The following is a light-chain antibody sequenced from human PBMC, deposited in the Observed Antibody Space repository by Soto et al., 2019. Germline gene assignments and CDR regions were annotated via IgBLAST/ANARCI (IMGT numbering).Light chain of an antibody. CDR2: AAS. CDR1: QHISTW. J-gene: IGKJ2*01. Sequence: DIQMTQSPSSVSASLGDRVTITWRASQHISTWLVWYQQKPGKAPQLLIYAASSLLTGVPSRFSGSGAGTDVSLSSSSLQLEDSATYYCQQANSFPFTFGQGTRLEI. CDR3: QQANSFPFT. V-gene: IGKV1-12*01.